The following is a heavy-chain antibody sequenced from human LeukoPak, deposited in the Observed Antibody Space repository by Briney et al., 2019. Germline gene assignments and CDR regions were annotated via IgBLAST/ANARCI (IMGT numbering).Heavy chain of an antibody. Sequence: GGSLRLSCVVSGFTFSSDRMTWVRQAPGKGLEWVDNIKEDGSESYYVDSVKGRFTISRDNTKNSPYLQMNSLRAEDTAVYYCARFPRDPWRFDYWGQGTLVSVSS. CDR3: ARFPRDPWRFDY. J-gene: IGHJ4*02. V-gene: IGHV3-7*03. CDR2: IKEDGSES. CDR1: GFTFSSDR. D-gene: IGHD5-12*01.